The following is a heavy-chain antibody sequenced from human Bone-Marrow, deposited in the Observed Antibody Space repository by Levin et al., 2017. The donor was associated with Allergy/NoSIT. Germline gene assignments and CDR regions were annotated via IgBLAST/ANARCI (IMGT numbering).Heavy chain of an antibody. CDR3: ARPSEYSGYGDPFDY. CDR2: IYYSGST. J-gene: IGHJ4*02. Sequence: SETLSLTCTVSGGSISSSSYYWGWIRQPPGKGLEWIGSIYYSGSTYYNPSLKSRVTISVDTSKNQFSLKLSSVTAADTAVYYCARPSEYSGYGDPFDYWGQGTLVTVSS. CDR1: GGSISSSSYY. D-gene: IGHD5-12*01. V-gene: IGHV4-39*01.